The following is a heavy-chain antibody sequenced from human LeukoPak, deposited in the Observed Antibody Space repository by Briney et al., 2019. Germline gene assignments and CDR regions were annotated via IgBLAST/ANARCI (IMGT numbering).Heavy chain of an antibody. CDR1: GFTFSGYG. D-gene: IGHD1-20*01. CDR2: ISYDGSNK. Sequence: PGGSLRLSCAASGFTFSGYGMHWVRQAPGKGLEWVAVISYDGSNKYYADSVKGRFTISRDNSKNTLYLQMNSLRAEDTAVYYCAKAPYNWNDTFDYWGQGTLVTVSS. CDR3: AKAPYNWNDTFDY. J-gene: IGHJ4*02. V-gene: IGHV3-30*18.